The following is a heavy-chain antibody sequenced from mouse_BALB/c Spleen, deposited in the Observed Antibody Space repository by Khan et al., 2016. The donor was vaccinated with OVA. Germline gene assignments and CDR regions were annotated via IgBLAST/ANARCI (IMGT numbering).Heavy chain of an antibody. D-gene: IGHD1-1*01. CDR1: GFNIKDYY. CDR3: ARSGYFAWFTY. CDR2: IDPENGDP. J-gene: IGHJ3*01. V-gene: IGHV14-1*02. Sequence: VQLQQSGAELVRPGALVKLSCKPSGFNIKDYYIHWVKQRPEQGLEWIGWIDPENGDPIYDPRFQGKAIITADTSSNTAYLQLSSLASETTAVYYCARSGYFAWFTYWGQGTLVTVSA.